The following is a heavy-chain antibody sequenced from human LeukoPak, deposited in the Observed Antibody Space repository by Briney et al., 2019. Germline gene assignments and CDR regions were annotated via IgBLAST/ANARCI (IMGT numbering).Heavy chain of an antibody. J-gene: IGHJ4*02. CDR3: ARDSGYDY. V-gene: IGHV1-2*02. D-gene: IGHD5-12*01. CDR2: INPNSGDT. Sequence: ASVRVSCKASGYTFTGYYIHWVRQAPGQGLEWMGWINPNSGDTKYAQKFQGRVTMTRDTSISTAYMELSRLRSDDTAVYYCARDSGYDYWGQGTLVTVSS. CDR1: GYTFTGYY.